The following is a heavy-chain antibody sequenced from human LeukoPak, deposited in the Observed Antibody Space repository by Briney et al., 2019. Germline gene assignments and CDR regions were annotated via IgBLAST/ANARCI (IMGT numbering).Heavy chain of an antibody. D-gene: IGHD3-10*01. CDR1: GGSFSGYY. CDR2: INHSGST. J-gene: IGHJ4*02. CDR3: ARTRFYGYCDY. V-gene: IGHV4-34*01. Sequence: PSETLSLTCAVYGGSFSGYYWSWIRQPPGKGLEWIGEINHSGSTNYNPSLKSRVTISVDTPKNQFSLKLSSVTAADTAVYYCARTRFYGYCDYWGQGTLVTVSS.